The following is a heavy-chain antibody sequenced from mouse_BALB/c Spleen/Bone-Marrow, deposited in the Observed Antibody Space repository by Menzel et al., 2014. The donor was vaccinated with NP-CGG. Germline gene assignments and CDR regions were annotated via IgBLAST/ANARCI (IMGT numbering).Heavy chain of an antibody. J-gene: IGHJ2*01. Sequence: VKLMESGPGLVQPSQSLSITCTVSGFSLTAYGVHWVRRPPGKGLGWLGVIWKNGNTDYNAPFMSRLSITKDNSKSQVFFKMNSLQAGDTAIYYCAKNRGDGYFDYWGQGTTLTVSS. CDR2: IWKNGNT. V-gene: IGHV2-5*01. CDR1: GFSLTAYG. CDR3: AKNRGDGYFDY. D-gene: IGHD3-1*01.